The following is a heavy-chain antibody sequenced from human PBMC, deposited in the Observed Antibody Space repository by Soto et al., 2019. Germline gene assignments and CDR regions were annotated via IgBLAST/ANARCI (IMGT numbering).Heavy chain of an antibody. V-gene: IGHV4-39*01. Sequence: QLQLQESGPGLVKPSETLSLTCTVFGGSISSSSSYWGWIRQPPGKGLEWFGSIYDSGSTYYNPSLKSRVTISVDTSKNQFSLKLSSVTAADTAVYYCARRLYYDSSGFEGGGMDVWGQGTTVTVSS. CDR1: GGSISSSSSY. J-gene: IGHJ6*02. CDR3: ARRLYYDSSGFEGGGMDV. D-gene: IGHD3-22*01. CDR2: IYDSGST.